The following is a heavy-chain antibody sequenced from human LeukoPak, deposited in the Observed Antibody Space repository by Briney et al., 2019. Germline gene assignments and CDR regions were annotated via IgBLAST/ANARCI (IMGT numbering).Heavy chain of an antibody. CDR2: ISSSSSYI. V-gene: IGHV3-21*01. Sequence: GGSLRLSCAASGFTFSSYSMHWVRQAPGKGLEWVSSISSSSSYIHYTDSVKGRFTISRDNAKNSLYLQMNSLRAEDTAVYYCARGPSSGWSQGGYYFDYWGQGTLVTVSS. CDR1: GFTFSSYS. CDR3: ARGPSSGWSQGGYYFDY. D-gene: IGHD6-19*01. J-gene: IGHJ4*02.